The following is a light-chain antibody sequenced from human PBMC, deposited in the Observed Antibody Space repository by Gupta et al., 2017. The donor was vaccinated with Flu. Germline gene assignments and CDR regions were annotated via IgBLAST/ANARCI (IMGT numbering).Light chain of an antibody. CDR1: SSDVGGYNY. CDR2: ETT. J-gene: IGLJ2*01. V-gene: IGLV2-14*01. Sequence: QSALTQPASVSGSPGQSITISCTRTSSDVGGYNYVSWYQQHPGKAPKLIIYETTYRPSGVSGRFSGSKSGNSASLTISGLQTEDEGDYFCCSYTSSTTLVFGGGTKLTV. CDR3: CSYTSSTTLV.